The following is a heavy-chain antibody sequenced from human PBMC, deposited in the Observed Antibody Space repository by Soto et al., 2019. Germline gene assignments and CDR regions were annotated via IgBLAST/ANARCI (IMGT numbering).Heavy chain of an antibody. CDR2: LSSSGSTI. V-gene: IGHV3-11*01. CDR3: ARDRIYYYSRDV. Sequence: QVQLVESGGGLVKPGGSLRLSCAASGFTFSDYYMSWIRQAPGKGLEWVSYLSSSGSTIYYADSVNGRFTTSRDNAKHPLYLQMNSLRAEDTPVYYCARDRIYYYSRDVWGEGTTVAVSS. J-gene: IGHJ6*01. CDR1: GFTFSDYY. D-gene: IGHD2-15*01.